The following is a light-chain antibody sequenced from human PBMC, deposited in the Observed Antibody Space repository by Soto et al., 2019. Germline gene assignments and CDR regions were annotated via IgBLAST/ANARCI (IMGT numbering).Light chain of an antibody. CDR2: LGS. J-gene: IGKJ1*01. CDR1: QSLRHSNGFNY. Sequence: DIVTTQSPLSLTVTPGEPASISCRSSQSLRHSNGFNYLDWYLQKPGQSPQLLIYLGSNRASGVPDRFSGSGSGTDFTLRISRVEAEDVGIYYCMQALQTPWTFGQGTKVDIK. CDR3: MQALQTPWT. V-gene: IGKV2-28*01.